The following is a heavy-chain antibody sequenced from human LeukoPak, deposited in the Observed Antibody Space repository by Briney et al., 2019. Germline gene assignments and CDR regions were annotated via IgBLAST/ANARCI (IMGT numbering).Heavy chain of an antibody. CDR2: ISSDGTIK. J-gene: IGHJ3*02. CDR1: GFIFNNYA. Sequence: GGSLRLSCGASGFIFNNYAMNWVRQAPGKGLEWVAVISSDGTIKYYADSVRGRFIISRDNSKNTLYLQMNSLRAEDTAVYYCARVGAVGGVFRAFDIWGQGTMVTVSS. CDR3: ARVGAVGGVFRAFDI. D-gene: IGHD3-16*01. V-gene: IGHV3-30*14.